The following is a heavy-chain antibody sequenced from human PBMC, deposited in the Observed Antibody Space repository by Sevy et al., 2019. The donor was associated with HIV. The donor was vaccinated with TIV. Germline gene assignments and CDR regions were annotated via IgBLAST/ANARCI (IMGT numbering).Heavy chain of an antibody. D-gene: IGHD3-22*01. CDR3: AKESPGYNYDSSGSLDY. CDR2: ISGSGYNT. Sequence: GGSLRLFCAASGFTFNTYAMSWVRQAPGKGLEWVSGISGSGYNTYYANAVKGRFTISRDNSKNTLYLQMDSLRVEDTAVYYCAKESPGYNYDSSGSLDYWGQGTLVTVSS. V-gene: IGHV3-23*01. J-gene: IGHJ4*02. CDR1: GFTFNTYA.